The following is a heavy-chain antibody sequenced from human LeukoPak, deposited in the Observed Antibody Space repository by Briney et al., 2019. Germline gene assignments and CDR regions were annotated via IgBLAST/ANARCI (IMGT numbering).Heavy chain of an antibody. V-gene: IGHV3-64*01. Sequence: GGSLRLSCAASGFTFSSYAMHWVRQAPGKGLEYVSAISSNGGSTYYANSVKGRFTISRDNSKNTLYLQMGSLRAEDMAVYYCARSTYSSSWYSRPWGPECFQHWGQGTLVTVSS. J-gene: IGHJ1*01. D-gene: IGHD6-13*01. CDR1: GFTFSSYA. CDR3: ARSTYSSSWYSRPWGPECFQH. CDR2: ISSNGGST.